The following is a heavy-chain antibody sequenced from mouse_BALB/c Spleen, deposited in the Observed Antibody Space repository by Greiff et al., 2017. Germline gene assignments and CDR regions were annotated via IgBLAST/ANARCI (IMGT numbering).Heavy chain of an antibody. D-gene: IGHD1-1*01. J-gene: IGHJ4*01. CDR2: ISTYYGNT. CDR1: GYTFTDYA. CDR3: ARSPSPRRGSRIYYAMDY. V-gene: IGHV1-67*01. Sequence: QVQLQQSGPELVRPGVSVKISCKGSGYTFTDYAMHWVKQSHAKSLEWIGVISTYYGNTNYNQKFKGKATMTVDKSSSTAYMELARLTSEDSAIYYCARSPSPRRGSRIYYAMDYWGQGTSVTVSS.